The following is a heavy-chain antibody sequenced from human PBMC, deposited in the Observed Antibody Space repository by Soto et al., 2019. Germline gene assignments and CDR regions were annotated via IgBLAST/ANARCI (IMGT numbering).Heavy chain of an antibody. CDR2: ISYDGSNK. Sequence: QVQLVESGGGVVQPGRSLRLSCAASGFTFSSYGMHWVRQAPGKGLEWVAVISYDGSNKYYADSVKGRFTISRDNSKNPPYLQMNSLRAEDTAVYYCAKDGQYQLRSLHYYYGMDVWGQGTTVTVSS. V-gene: IGHV3-30*18. CDR3: AKDGQYQLRSLHYYYGMDV. D-gene: IGHD2-2*01. J-gene: IGHJ6*02. CDR1: GFTFSSYG.